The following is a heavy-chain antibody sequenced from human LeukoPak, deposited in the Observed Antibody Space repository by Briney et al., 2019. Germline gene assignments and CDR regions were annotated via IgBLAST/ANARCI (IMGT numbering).Heavy chain of an antibody. Sequence: GGSLNLSCAASGFTVSNNYMSWVRQAPGKGLEWVSVLYSGGNTYYTDSVKGRFAISRDNAKNSLYLQMNSLRAEDTAVYYCARPYNWNYGAFDMWGQGTLVTVSS. CDR3: ARPYNWNYGAFDM. D-gene: IGHD1-7*01. CDR1: GFTVSNNY. J-gene: IGHJ3*02. CDR2: LYSGGNT. V-gene: IGHV3-53*01.